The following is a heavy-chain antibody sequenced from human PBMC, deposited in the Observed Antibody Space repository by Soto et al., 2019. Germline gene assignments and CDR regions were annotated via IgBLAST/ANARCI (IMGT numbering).Heavy chain of an antibody. V-gene: IGHV3-11*06. J-gene: IGHJ4*02. Sequence: GGSLRLSCAASGFTFSDYYMSWIRQAPGKGLEWVSYISSSSSYTNYADSVKGRFTISRDNAKNSLYLQMNSLRAEDTAVYYCARVPGSGYYYFDYWGQGTLVTVSS. CDR2: ISSSSSYT. D-gene: IGHD3-22*01. CDR3: ARVPGSGYYYFDY. CDR1: GFTFSDYY.